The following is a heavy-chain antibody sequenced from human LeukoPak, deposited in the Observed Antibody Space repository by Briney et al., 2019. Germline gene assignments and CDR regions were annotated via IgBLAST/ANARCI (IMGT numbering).Heavy chain of an antibody. CDR3: ARTSNKWGAFDI. CDR2: RNPNSGGT. V-gene: IGHV1-2*02. CDR1: GYTXTGYY. D-gene: IGHD1-26*01. J-gene: IGHJ3*02. Sequence: ASVKVSCTASGYTXTGYYMHWARQAPGQGLEWMGWRNPNSGGTNYAQKFQGRVTMTRDTSISTAYMELSRLRSDDTAVYYCARTSNKWGAFDIWGQGTMVTVSS.